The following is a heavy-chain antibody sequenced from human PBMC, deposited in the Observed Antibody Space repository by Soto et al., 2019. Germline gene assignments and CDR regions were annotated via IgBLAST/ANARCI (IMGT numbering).Heavy chain of an antibody. D-gene: IGHD3-22*01. J-gene: IGHJ4*02. CDR3: AGDYDSSGSHFDY. CDR1: GFTFSSYA. Sequence: GGSLRLSCAASGFTFSSYAMHWVRQAPGKGLEWVAVISYDGSNKYYADSVKGRFTISRDNSKNTLYLQMNSLRAEDTAVYYCAGDYDSSGSHFDYWGQGTLVTVSS. V-gene: IGHV3-30-3*01. CDR2: ISYDGSNK.